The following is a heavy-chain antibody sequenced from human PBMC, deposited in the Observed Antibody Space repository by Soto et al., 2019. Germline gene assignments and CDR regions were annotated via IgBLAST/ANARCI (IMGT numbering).Heavy chain of an antibody. Sequence: QVQLVESGGGVVQPGRSLRLSCAASGFTFSSYGMHWVRQAPGKGLEWVAVISYDGSNKYYADSVKGRFTISRDNSKNTLYLQMNSLRAEDTAVYYCAKDAYGITGTGSDFLFDYWGQGTLVTVSS. CDR3: AKDAYGITGTGSDFLFDY. D-gene: IGHD1-7*01. CDR2: ISYDGSNK. J-gene: IGHJ4*02. V-gene: IGHV3-30*18. CDR1: GFTFSSYG.